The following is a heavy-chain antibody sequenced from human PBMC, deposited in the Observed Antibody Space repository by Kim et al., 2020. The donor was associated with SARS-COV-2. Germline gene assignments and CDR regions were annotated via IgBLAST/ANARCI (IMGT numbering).Heavy chain of an antibody. CDR3: ARGPTPNYYYGSGSYFD. V-gene: IGHV3-30*04. Sequence: GGSLRLSCAASGFTFSSYAMHWVRQAPGKGLQWVAVISYDGSNKYYADSVKGRFTISRDNSKNTLYLQMNSLRAEDTAVYYCARGPTPNYYYGSGSYFD. D-gene: IGHD3-10*01. J-gene: IGHJ4*01. CDR2: ISYDGSNK. CDR1: GFTFSSYA.